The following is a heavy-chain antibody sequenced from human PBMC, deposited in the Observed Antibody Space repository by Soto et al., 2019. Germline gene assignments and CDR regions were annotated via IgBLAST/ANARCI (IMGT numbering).Heavy chain of an antibody. J-gene: IGHJ6*02. CDR2: ICPGDPDT. V-gene: IGHV5-51*01. Sequence: PGESLKISCKGSGYTFTNYWIGWVRQMPGKGLEWMGIICPGDPDTKYNPSFQGQVTISADKSITTTYLRWTSLKASDTAIYYCAASIFYYGMDVWGQGTTVTVSS. CDR3: AASIFYYGMDV. CDR1: GYTFTNYW.